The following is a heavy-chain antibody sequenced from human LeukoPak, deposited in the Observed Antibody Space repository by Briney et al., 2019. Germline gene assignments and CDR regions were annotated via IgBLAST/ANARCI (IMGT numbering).Heavy chain of an antibody. V-gene: IGHV1-69*06. CDR3: ARDISDCSSTSCSRLHFDY. CDR2: IIPIFGTA. J-gene: IGHJ4*02. Sequence: SVKVSCKASGGTFSSYAISWVRQAPGQGLEWMGGIIPIFGTANYAQKFQGRVTITADKSTSTAYMELSSLRSDDTAIYHCARDISDCSSTSCSRLHFDYWGQGTLVTVSS. CDR1: GGTFSSYA. D-gene: IGHD2-2*01.